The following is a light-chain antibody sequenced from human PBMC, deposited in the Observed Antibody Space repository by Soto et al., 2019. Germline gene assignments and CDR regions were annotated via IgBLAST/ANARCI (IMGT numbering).Light chain of an antibody. CDR2: QDT. CDR3: QAWDSSTGV. CDR1: TLGDKY. Sequence: SYELTQPPSVSVSPGQTASITCSGDTLGDKYAFWYQQKPGQSPVLLIYQDTKRPSGITERFSGSNSGNTATLTISGTQAMDEADYYCQAWDSSTGVFGTGTKLTVL. V-gene: IGLV3-1*01. J-gene: IGLJ1*01.